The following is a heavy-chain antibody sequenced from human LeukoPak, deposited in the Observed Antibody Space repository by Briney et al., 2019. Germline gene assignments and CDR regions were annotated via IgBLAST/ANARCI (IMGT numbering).Heavy chain of an antibody. D-gene: IGHD1-1*01. CDR2: INSDGSST. Sequence: GGSLRLSCAASGFTFSSYWMHWVRQAPGKGLVWVSRINSDGSSTSYADSVKGRFTIFRDNAKNTLYLQMNSLRAEDTAVYYCARGQTPYKPDYWGQGTLVTVSS. J-gene: IGHJ4*02. V-gene: IGHV3-74*01. CDR3: ARGQTPYKPDY. CDR1: GFTFSSYW.